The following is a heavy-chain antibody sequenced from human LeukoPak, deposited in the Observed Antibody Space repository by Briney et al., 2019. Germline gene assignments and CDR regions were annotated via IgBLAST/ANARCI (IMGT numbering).Heavy chain of an antibody. CDR2: INSDGSST. Sequence: GGSLRLSCAASGFTFSSYWMHWIRQAPGKGLVWVSRINSDGSSTSYADSVKGRFTISRDNAKNTLYLQMNSLRAEDTAVYYCVSGYCSGGSCLNWGQGTLVTVSS. V-gene: IGHV3-74*01. CDR3: VSGYCSGGSCLN. D-gene: IGHD2-15*01. CDR1: GFTFSSYW. J-gene: IGHJ4*02.